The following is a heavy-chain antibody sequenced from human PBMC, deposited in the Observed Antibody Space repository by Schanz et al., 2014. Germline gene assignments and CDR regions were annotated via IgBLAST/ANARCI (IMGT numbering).Heavy chain of an antibody. CDR3: AKGRMTATRGGEA. CDR1: GFTFSNYW. V-gene: IGHV3-7*01. CDR2: IKQDGSEK. D-gene: IGHD1-7*01. J-gene: IGHJ5*02. Sequence: EMQVVESGGGSVQPGGSLRVSCAASGFTFSNYWMSWVRQAPGKGLEWVANIKQDGSEKFYVDSVKGRFTISREKVKGALYLQMNSLREEEKEGYYCAKGRMTATRGGEAWGQGT.